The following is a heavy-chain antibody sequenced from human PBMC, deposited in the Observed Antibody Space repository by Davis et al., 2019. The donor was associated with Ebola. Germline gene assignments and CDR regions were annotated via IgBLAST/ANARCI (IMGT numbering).Heavy chain of an antibody. J-gene: IGHJ6*02. D-gene: IGHD2-15*01. Sequence: GESLKISCAASGLTFSDYYMTWMRQAPGRGLECVSYISSRGSIIYYADSVKGRFTISRDNTKNSLYLQMNSLRAEDTAVYYCASSTVGYYYGMDVWGQGTTVTVSS. CDR1: GLTFSDYY. CDR3: ASSTVGYYYGMDV. CDR2: ISSRGSII. V-gene: IGHV3-11*04.